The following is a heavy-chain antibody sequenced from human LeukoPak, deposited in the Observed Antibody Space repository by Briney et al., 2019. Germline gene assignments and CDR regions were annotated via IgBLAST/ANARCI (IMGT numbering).Heavy chain of an antibody. J-gene: IGHJ4*02. CDR3: AREYYYDSSGYYPYFDY. Sequence: SETLSLTCAVYGGSFSGYYWSWIRQPPGKGLEWIGEINHSGSTNYNPSLKSRVTISVDTSKNQFSLKLSSVTAADTAVYYCAREYYYDSSGYYPYFDYWGQGTLVTVSS. CDR1: GGSFSGYY. CDR2: INHSGST. D-gene: IGHD3-22*01. V-gene: IGHV4-34*01.